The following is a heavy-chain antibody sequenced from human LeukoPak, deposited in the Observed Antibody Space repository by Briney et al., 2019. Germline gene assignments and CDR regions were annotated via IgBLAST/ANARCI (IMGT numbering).Heavy chain of an antibody. CDR1: GFTFRNYW. J-gene: IGHJ4*02. CDR3: ARVSGRLERQSDLDY. Sequence: GGSLRLSCAASGFTFRNYWMSWVRQAPGKGLEWVANIQVDGSEKYYVDSVKGRFTISRDNAKNSLYLQMNSLRVEDTAVYYCARVSGRLERQSDLDYWGQGTLVIVSS. CDR2: IQVDGSEK. D-gene: IGHD1-1*01. V-gene: IGHV3-7*01.